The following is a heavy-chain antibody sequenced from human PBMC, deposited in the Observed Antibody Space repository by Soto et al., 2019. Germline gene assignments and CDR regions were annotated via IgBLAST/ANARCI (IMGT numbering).Heavy chain of an antibody. CDR1: GYTFTSYD. D-gene: IGHD4-17*01. V-gene: IGHV1-8*01. J-gene: IGHJ3*02. CDR3: ASQYGNDAFDI. Sequence: ASVKVSCKASGYTFTSYDVIWVRQATGQGLEWMGWMNPDSGDTKYEQKFQGRVSMTRNTSISTAYMELSSLRSADTAVYYCASQYGNDAFDIWGQGTMVT. CDR2: MNPDSGDT.